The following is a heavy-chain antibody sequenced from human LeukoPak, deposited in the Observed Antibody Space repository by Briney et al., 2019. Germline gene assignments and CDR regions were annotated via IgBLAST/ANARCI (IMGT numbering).Heavy chain of an antibody. D-gene: IGHD3-3*02. CDR3: AHIILSRLLDY. Sequence: SGPTLVKPTQTLTLTCTFSGFSLSTSGVGVGWVRQPPGRALEWLALIYFDDDKRYSPSLKSRLTITKDTSKNQVVLTMTNVDPVDTATYYCAHIILSRLLDYWGQVTLVTVSS. J-gene: IGHJ4*02. V-gene: IGHV2-5*02. CDR2: IYFDDDK. CDR1: GFSLSTSGVG.